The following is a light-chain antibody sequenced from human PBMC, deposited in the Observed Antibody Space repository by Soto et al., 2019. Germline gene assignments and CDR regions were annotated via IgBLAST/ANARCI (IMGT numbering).Light chain of an antibody. CDR1: SSDVGSYNL. V-gene: IGLV2-23*03. J-gene: IGLJ3*02. CDR3: CSYAGSSTFWV. CDR2: AGS. Sequence: QSALTQPASVSGSPGQSITISCTGTSSDVGSYNLSWYQQHPGKAPKLMIYAGSKRPSGVSNRFSGSKSGNTASLTISGLQAEDEADYYCCSYAGSSTFWVFGGGTQVTV.